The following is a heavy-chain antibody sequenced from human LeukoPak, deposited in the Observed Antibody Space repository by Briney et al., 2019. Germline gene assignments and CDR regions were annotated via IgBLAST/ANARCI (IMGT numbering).Heavy chain of an antibody. D-gene: IGHD1-26*01. Sequence: GGSLRLSCAASGFTFSTSWMHWVRQSPGRGLVWVSRINGDATSTSYADSVRGRFTISRDNAKNTLYLEMNSLRAEDTAVYYCATGSYYFPADYWGQGALVTVSS. CDR1: GFTFSTSW. CDR3: ATGSYYFPADY. J-gene: IGHJ4*02. CDR2: INGDATST. V-gene: IGHV3-74*01.